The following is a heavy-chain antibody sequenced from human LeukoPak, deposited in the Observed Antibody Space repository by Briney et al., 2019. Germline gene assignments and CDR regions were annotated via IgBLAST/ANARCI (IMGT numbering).Heavy chain of an antibody. V-gene: IGHV1-69*13. CDR2: IIPIFGTA. D-gene: IGHD3-22*01. CDR3: ARDFSYYYDSSGYLFDY. Sequence: ASVKVSCKASGGTFSSYAISWVRQAPGQGLEWMGGIIPIFGTANYAQKFQGRVTITADESTSTAYMELSSLRSEDTAVYYCARDFSYYYDSSGYLFDYWGQGTLVTVSS. CDR1: GGTFSSYA. J-gene: IGHJ4*02.